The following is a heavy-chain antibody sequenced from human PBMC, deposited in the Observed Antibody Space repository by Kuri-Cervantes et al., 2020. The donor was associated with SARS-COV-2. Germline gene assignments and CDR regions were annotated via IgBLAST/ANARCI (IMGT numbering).Heavy chain of an antibody. CDR2: ISSSSSYI. CDR3: ARGFDGYNSDYFDY. J-gene: IGHJ4*02. Sequence: GGSLRLSCAASGFTFSSYAMSWVRQAPGKGLEWVSSISSSSSYIYYADSVKGRFTISRDNAKNSLYLQMNSLRAEDTAVYYCARGFDGYNSDYFDYWGQGTLVTVSS. D-gene: IGHD5-24*01. CDR1: GFTFSSYA. V-gene: IGHV3-21*01.